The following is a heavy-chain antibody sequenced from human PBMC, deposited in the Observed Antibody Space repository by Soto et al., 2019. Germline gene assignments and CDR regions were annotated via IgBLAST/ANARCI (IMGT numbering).Heavy chain of an antibody. D-gene: IGHD3-3*02. J-gene: IGHJ4*02. Sequence: ESGGRFVQPGGSLRLSCAASGFTFRSSSMSWVRQAPGKGLEWISAINDEGGGTDYADYVKVRFTISSDNSMNTLCLQMNALTAEDTAVYYCAKRELDNKWGQGTLVTVS. CDR2: INDEGGGT. CDR3: AKRELDNK. CDR1: GFTFRSSS. V-gene: IGHV3-23*01.